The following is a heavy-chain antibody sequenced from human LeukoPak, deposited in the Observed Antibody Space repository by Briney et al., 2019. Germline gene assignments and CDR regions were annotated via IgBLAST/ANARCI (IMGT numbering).Heavy chain of an antibody. D-gene: IGHD6-25*01. J-gene: IGHJ5*02. CDR2: INPNSGGT. V-gene: IGHV1-2*02. CDR3: AREIAAAGDWFDP. Sequence: ASVKVSCKASGYTFTSYYMHWVRQAPGQGLEWMGWINPNSGGTNYAQKFQGRVTMTRDTSISTAYMELSRLRSDDTAVYYCAREIAAAGDWFDPWGQGTLVTVSS. CDR1: GYTFTSYY.